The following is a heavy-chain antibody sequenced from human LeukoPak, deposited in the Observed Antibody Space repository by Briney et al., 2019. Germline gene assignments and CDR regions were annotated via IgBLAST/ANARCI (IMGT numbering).Heavy chain of an antibody. V-gene: IGHV4-39*01. Sequence: SETLSLTCTVSGGSISSSRYYWAWIRQPPGRGLEWIGSVYYSGNTYYNPSLESRVTISVDTSKNQFSLKLTSATATDTALYYCARRGLPVTRYGMVVWGPGTTVTVSS. CDR1: GGSISSSRYY. J-gene: IGHJ6*02. CDR3: ARRGLPVTRYGMVV. D-gene: IGHD4-17*01. CDR2: VYYSGNT.